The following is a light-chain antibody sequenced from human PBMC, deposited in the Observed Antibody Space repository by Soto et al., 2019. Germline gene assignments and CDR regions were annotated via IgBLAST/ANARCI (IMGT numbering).Light chain of an antibody. V-gene: IGKV3-15*01. Sequence: EIVMTQSPATLSVSPGERATLSCRASQSVSSNLAWYQQKPGQAPRLLIYGASTRATGIPARFSGSGSGTEFTLTISSLQSEDFAVYYCQERSVWPLCTFGRGTRLEI. CDR3: QERSVWPLCT. J-gene: IGKJ2*02. CDR2: GAS. CDR1: QSVSSN.